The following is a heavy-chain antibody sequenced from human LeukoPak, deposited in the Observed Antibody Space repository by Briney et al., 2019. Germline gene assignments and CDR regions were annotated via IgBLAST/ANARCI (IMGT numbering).Heavy chain of an antibody. V-gene: IGHV3-7*01. Sequence: GGSLRLSCAASGFTFSSYAMSWVRQAPGKGLEWVANIKQDGSEKYYVDSVKGRFTISRDNAKNSLYLQMNSLRAEDTAVYYCATFLYLPRYFQHWGQGTLVTVSS. CDR1: GFTFSSYA. CDR3: ATFLYLPRYFQH. D-gene: IGHD3-16*01. CDR2: IKQDGSEK. J-gene: IGHJ1*01.